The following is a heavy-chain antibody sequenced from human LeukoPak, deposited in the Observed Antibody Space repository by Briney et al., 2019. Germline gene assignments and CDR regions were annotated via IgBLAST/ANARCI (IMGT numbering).Heavy chain of an antibody. J-gene: IGHJ6*02. V-gene: IGHV4-30-2*01. CDR3: ARDSFLGYYYGMDV. CDR2: IYHSGST. CDR1: GGSISSGGYY. D-gene: IGHD2-21*01. Sequence: SETLSLTCTVSGGSISSGGYYWSWIRQPPGKGLEWIGYIYHSGSTYYNPSLKSRVTISVDRSKNQFSLKLSSVTAADTAVYYCARDSFLGYYYGMDVWGQGTTVTVSS.